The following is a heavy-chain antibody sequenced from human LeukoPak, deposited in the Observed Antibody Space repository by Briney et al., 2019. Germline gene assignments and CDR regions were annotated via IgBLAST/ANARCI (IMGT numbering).Heavy chain of an antibody. V-gene: IGHV3-48*04. J-gene: IGHJ4*02. D-gene: IGHD3-3*01. CDR1: GFTVSSNY. CDR3: ARAMMTTGGGVFDY. CDR2: ISSSSGAI. Sequence: PEGSLRLSCAASGFTVSSNYMSWDRQAPGKGLEWVSYISSSSGAIYYADSVKDRFTISRDNAKNSLYLQMNSLRAEDTAVYFCARAMMTTGGGVFDYWGQGTQVTVSS.